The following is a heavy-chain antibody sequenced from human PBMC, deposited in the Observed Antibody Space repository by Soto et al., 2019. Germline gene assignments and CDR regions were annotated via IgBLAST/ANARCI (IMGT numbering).Heavy chain of an antibody. CDR2: IIPILGIA. V-gene: IGHV1-69*02. Sequence: QVQLVQSGAEVKKPGSSVKVSCKASGGTFSSYTISWVRQAPGQGLEWMGRIIPILGIANYAQKFQGRVTITGDKSTGTAYREFSSLGSGDTAVYYCASRYDSSGHWGQGTLVTVSS. J-gene: IGHJ4*02. D-gene: IGHD3-22*01. CDR1: GGTFSSYT. CDR3: ASRYDSSGH.